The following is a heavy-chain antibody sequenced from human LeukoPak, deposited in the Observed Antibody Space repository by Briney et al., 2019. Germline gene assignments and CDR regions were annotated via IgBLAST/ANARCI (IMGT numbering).Heavy chain of an antibody. CDR1: GASISSYY. V-gene: IGHV4-59*01. CDR2: IYCSGTT. CDR3: ARVSSSWYYFDY. D-gene: IGHD6-13*01. Sequence: SETLSLTCTVSGASISSYYWSWIRQSPGKGLEWIGYIYCSGTTTYNPSLKSRVTISVDTSKNQFSLKLSSVTAADTAVYYCARVSSSWYYFDYWGQGTLVTVSS. J-gene: IGHJ4*02.